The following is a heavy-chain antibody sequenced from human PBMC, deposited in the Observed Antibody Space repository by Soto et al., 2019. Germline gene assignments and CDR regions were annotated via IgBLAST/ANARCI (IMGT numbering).Heavy chain of an antibody. CDR3: ARDQIHNY. CDR1: GFTFSSYA. Sequence: QVQLVESGGGVVQPGRSLRLSCAASGFTFSSYAMHWVRQAPGKGLEWVAVISYDGSNKYYADSVKGRLTISRDNSKNTLYLQMNSLRAEDTAVYYCARDQIHNYWGQGTLVTVSS. V-gene: IGHV3-30-3*01. CDR2: ISYDGSNK. J-gene: IGHJ4*02.